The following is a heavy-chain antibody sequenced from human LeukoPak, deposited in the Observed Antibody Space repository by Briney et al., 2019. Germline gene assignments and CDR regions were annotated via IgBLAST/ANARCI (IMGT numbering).Heavy chain of an antibody. J-gene: IGHJ5*02. CDR2: ITGSGGYT. V-gene: IGHV3-23*01. CDR1: GFTFSSYA. D-gene: IGHD6-19*01. Sequence: PPGGSLRLSCAASGFTFSSYAVSWVRQAPGKGLEWVSAITGSGGYTYNADSVKGRFTISRDNSKNTLYLQMNSLRAEDTAVYYCAKVGVAGGYYWFDPWGQGTLVTVSS. CDR3: AKVGVAGGYYWFDP.